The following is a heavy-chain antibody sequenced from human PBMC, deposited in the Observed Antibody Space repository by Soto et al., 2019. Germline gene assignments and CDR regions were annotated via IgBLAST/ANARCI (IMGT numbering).Heavy chain of an antibody. V-gene: IGHV4-59*01. J-gene: IGHJ4*02. Sequence: QVQLQESGPGLVKPSETLSLTCRVSGGSMSGYYWSWVRLAPGKGLEWIGYVYYTGSTNYNPSLQSRVRSSIDTSNKHFSLSLSLVTAADTAVYFCARSIAVPRGHIAQWCQGIRVTISS. CDR1: GGSMSGYY. CDR3: ARSIAVPRGHIAQ. D-gene: IGHD6-6*01. CDR2: VYYTGST.